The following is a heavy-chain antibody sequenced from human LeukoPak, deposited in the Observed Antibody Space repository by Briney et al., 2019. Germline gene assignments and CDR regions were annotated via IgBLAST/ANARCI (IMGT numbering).Heavy chain of an antibody. CDR3: ARDKGLAAAGHWYFDL. CDR2: IYYSGST. CDR1: GGSISSYY. Sequence: SETLSLTCTVSGGSISSYYWSWIRQPPGKGLEWIGRIYYSGSTNYNPSLKSRVTISGDTSKNQFSLKLSSVTAADTAVYYCARDKGLAAAGHWYFDLWGRGTLVTVSS. V-gene: IGHV4-59*01. D-gene: IGHD6-13*01. J-gene: IGHJ2*01.